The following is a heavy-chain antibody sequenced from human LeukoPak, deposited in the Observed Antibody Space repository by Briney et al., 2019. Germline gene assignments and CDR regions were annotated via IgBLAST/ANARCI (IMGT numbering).Heavy chain of an antibody. D-gene: IGHD2-15*01. J-gene: IGHJ5*02. CDR2: INHSGST. CDR3: ARVGVGSNCSGGSCYGSDWFDP. CDR1: GGSFSNYY. Sequence: SETLSLTCAVYGGSFSNYYWTWIRQPPGKGLEWIGEINHSGSTRYNPSLKSRVIISVDTSKNQFSLKLSSVTAADTAVYYCARVGVGSNCSGGSCYGSDWFDPWGQGTLVTVSS. V-gene: IGHV4-34*01.